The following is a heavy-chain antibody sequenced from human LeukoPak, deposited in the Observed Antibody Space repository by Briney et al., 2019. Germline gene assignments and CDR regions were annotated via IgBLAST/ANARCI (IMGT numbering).Heavy chain of an antibody. CDR3: AKRKTGYCSSTSCSYTYYYYYMDV. J-gene: IGHJ6*03. Sequence: GGSLRLSCAASGFTFSSYGMSWVRQAPGKGLEWVSAISGSGGSTYYADSVKGRFTISRDNSKNTLYLQMNSLRAEDTAVYYCAKRKTGYCSSTSCSYTYYYYYMDVWGKGTTVTISS. D-gene: IGHD2-2*01. CDR1: GFTFSSYG. CDR2: ISGSGGST. V-gene: IGHV3-23*01.